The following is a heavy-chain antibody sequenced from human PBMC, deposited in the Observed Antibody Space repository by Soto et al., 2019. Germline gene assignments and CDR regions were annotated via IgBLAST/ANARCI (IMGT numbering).Heavy chain of an antibody. J-gene: IGHJ5*02. Sequence: QLQLQESGPGLVKPSETLSLTCTVSGGSISRSPYYWAWIRQPPGKGLQWIGNIYYNGNPFYNPSVKCRVTISRDPSKSQFSLGLSFATDSDTAVYYCARHGPLTNNWNQLNPWGQGTLVTVSS. CDR1: GGSISRSPYY. CDR2: IYYNGNP. CDR3: ARHGPLTNNWNQLNP. V-gene: IGHV4-39*01. D-gene: IGHD1-1*01.